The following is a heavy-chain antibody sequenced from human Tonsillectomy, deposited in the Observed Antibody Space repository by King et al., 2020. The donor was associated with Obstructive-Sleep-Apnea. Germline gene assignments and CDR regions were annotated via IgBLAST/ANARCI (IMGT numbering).Heavy chain of an antibody. CDR3: ARNEINYYDSSGYYYRYYFDY. D-gene: IGHD3-22*01. CDR2: ISSSSSYI. V-gene: IGHV3-21*01. Sequence: VQLVESGGGLVKPGGSLRLSCAASGFTFSSYSMNWVRQAPGKGLEWVSSISSSSSYIYYADSVKGLFTISRDNAKNSLYLKMNSLRAEDTAVYYCARNEINYYDSSGYYYRYYFDYWGQGTLVTVSS. CDR1: GFTFSSYS. J-gene: IGHJ4*02.